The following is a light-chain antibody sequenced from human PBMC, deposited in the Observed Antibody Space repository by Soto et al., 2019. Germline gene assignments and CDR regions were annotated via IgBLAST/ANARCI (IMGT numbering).Light chain of an antibody. CDR2: SIN. V-gene: IGLV7-43*01. CDR1: TGAVTSGYY. CDR3: LLYYGGAQV. J-gene: IGLJ3*02. Sequence: QAVVTQEPSLTVSPGGTVTLTCGSSTGAVTSGYYPNWFQQKPGQPPRPLIYSINNKHSWTPARFSGSLLGDKAALTLSGVQPEDEADDYCLLYYGGAQVFGGGTKLTVL.